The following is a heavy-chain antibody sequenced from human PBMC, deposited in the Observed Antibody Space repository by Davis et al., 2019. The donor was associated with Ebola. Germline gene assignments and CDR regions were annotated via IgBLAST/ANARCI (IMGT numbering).Heavy chain of an antibody. J-gene: IGHJ4*02. Sequence: GESLKISCLDSAFTFRDYSMNWVRQAPGKGLEWVSIISSDGSNRFYADSVKGRFTISRDNSKNTLYLQMNSLRAEDTAVYYCARSTIGDYWGQGTLVTVSS. CDR1: AFTFRDYS. CDR3: ARSTIGDY. V-gene: IGHV3-30*08. CDR2: ISSDGSNR. D-gene: IGHD1-14*01.